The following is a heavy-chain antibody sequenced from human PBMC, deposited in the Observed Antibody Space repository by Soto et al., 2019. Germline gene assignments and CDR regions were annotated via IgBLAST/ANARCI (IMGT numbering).Heavy chain of an antibody. J-gene: IGHJ1*01. Sequence: QVQLQESAPGLVKPSETLSLTCTVSGGSISSYYWSWIRQPPGKGLEWIGYIYYSGSSNYNPSLKSRVTISVDTSKNQFSLKLSSVTAADTAVYYCARGTYYYDSSGYYYSEYFQHWGQGTLVTVSS. D-gene: IGHD3-22*01. V-gene: IGHV4-59*01. CDR3: ARGTYYYDSSGYYYSEYFQH. CDR2: IYYSGSS. CDR1: GGSISSYY.